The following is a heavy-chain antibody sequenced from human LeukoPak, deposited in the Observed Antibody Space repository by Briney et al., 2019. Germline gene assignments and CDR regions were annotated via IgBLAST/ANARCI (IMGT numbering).Heavy chain of an antibody. Sequence: SETLSLTCTVSGGSISSGGYYWSWIRQHPGKSLEWIGYTYYSGSTYYNPSLKSRVAISVDTSKNQFSLKLSSVTPTDTAVYYCGRGLLRRVSFDYWGQGTLVTVSS. CDR1: GGSISSGGYY. J-gene: IGHJ4*02. CDR3: GRGLLRRVSFDY. V-gene: IGHV4-31*03. CDR2: TYYSGST. D-gene: IGHD3-22*01.